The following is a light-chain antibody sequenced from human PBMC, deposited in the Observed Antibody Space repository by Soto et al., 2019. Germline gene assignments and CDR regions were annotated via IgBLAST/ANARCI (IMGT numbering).Light chain of an antibody. CDR1: QSVSSN. Sequence: EIVMTQSPATLSVSPGERATLSCRASQSVSSNLAWYQQKPGQAPRLLIYGASTRATGIPFKFIVSGSGTEFTLNISSLQSEDFAVYYCQQYNNWPSLTFGGGTKVEIK. V-gene: IGKV3-15*01. CDR2: GAS. CDR3: QQYNNWPSLT. J-gene: IGKJ4*01.